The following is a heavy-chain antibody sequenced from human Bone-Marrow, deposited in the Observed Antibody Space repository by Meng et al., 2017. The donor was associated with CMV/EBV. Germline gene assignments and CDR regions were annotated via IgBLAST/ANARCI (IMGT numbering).Heavy chain of an antibody. J-gene: IGHJ4*02. CDR1: GSISSGSYY. Sequence: GSISSGSYYWGWIRQPPGKGLENIGNIYYDGGTYYTPSLESRVTISQDTSKNQFSLRLTSVTAADTAVYYCASLRATGTGRGFADHWGQGTLVTVSS. CDR3: ASLRATGTGRGFADH. CDR2: IYYDGGT. D-gene: IGHD1/OR15-1a*01. V-gene: IGHV4-39*07.